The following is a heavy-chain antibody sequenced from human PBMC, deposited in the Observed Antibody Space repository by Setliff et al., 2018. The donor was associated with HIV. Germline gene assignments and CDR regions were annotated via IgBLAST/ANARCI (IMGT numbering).Heavy chain of an antibody. V-gene: IGHV4-4*07. Sequence: SETLPLTCTVSGGSISSYYWNWIRQPAGKGLEWIGRIYTSGSTNYNPSLKSRVTMSVDTSKNQFSLKLSSVTVADTAVYYCARDRDYYYYMDVWGKGTTVTVSS. CDR3: ARDRDYYYYMDV. CDR1: GGSISSYY. CDR2: IYTSGST. J-gene: IGHJ6*03.